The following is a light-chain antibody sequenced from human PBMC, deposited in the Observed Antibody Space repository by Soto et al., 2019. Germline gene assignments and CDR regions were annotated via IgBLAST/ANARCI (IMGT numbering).Light chain of an antibody. CDR1: STDVGSNSR. Sequence: SVLTQPPSVSGSPGQSVTISCTGTSTDVGSNSRVSWYQQPPGTAPKLMIYEVTNRPSGVPDRFSGSKSGNTASLTISGLQADDEADYYCSSYTSSSGYVFGTGTKVTVL. CDR3: SSYTSSSGYV. CDR2: EVT. V-gene: IGLV2-18*02. J-gene: IGLJ1*01.